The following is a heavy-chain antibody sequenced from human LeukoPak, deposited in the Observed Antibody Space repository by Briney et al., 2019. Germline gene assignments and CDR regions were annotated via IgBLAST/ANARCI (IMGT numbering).Heavy chain of an antibody. CDR1: GGTFSSYA. V-gene: IGHV1-69*13. J-gene: IGHJ3*02. CDR2: IIPIFGTA. CDR3: ARDHGDYGTFDI. Sequence: ASVKVSCKASGGTFSSYAISWVRQAPGQGLEWMGGIIPIFGTANYAQKFPGRVTITADESTSTAYMELSSLRSEDTAVYYCARDHGDYGTFDIWGQGTMVTVSS. D-gene: IGHD4-17*01.